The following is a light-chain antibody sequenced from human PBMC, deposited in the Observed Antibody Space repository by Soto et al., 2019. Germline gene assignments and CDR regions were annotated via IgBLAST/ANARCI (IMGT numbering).Light chain of an antibody. Sequence: QSVLTQPASVSGSPGQSITISCTGTSSDVGGYNYVSWYQQHPGKAPKLIIYAVSNRPSGVSHRFSGSKSGNTASLAFSGLQAEDEAEYYCSSYTSSTSVAFGGGTKLTVL. CDR1: SSDVGGYNY. CDR2: AVS. V-gene: IGLV2-14*01. J-gene: IGLJ2*01. CDR3: SSYTSSTSVA.